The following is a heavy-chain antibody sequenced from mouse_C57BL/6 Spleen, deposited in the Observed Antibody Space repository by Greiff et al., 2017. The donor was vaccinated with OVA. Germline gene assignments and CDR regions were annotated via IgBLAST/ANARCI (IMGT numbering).Heavy chain of an antibody. CDR1: GYSITSGYY. Sequence: EVKLQESGPGLVKPSQSLSLTCSVTGYSITSGYYWNWIRQFPGNKLEWMGYISYDGSNNYNPSFKNRISFTRDTSKNQFFLKLNSVTTEDTATYYDARAPYYYGSSRFDYWGQGTTLTVSA. D-gene: IGHD1-1*01. CDR2: ISYDGSN. CDR3: ARAPYYYGSSRFDY. J-gene: IGHJ2*01. V-gene: IGHV3-6*01.